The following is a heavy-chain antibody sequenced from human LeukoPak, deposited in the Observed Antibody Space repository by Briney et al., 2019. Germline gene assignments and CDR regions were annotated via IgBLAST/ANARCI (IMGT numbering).Heavy chain of an antibody. CDR3: SLYSSSWYSSDWFDP. CDR1: GFTVSSNY. J-gene: IGHJ5*02. CDR2: IYSGGST. Sequence: TGGSLRLSCAASGFTVSSNYMSWVRQAPGKGLEWVSVIYSGGSTYYADSVKGRFTISRDNSKKTLYLQMNSLRAEDTAVYYCSLYSSSWYSSDWFDPWGQGTLVTVSS. V-gene: IGHV3-66*01. D-gene: IGHD6-13*01.